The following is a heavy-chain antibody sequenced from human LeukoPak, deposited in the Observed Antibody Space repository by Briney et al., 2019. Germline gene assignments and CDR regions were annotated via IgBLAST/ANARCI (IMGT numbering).Heavy chain of an antibody. Sequence: ETLSLTCTVSGGSISSYYWSWIRQPAGKGLEWVSAISGSGGSTYYADSVKGRFTISRDNSKNTLYLQMNSLRAEDTAVYYCAKERGAFDIWGQGTMVTVSS. CDR2: ISGSGGST. D-gene: IGHD3-10*01. CDR1: GGSISSYY. CDR3: AKERGAFDI. V-gene: IGHV3-23*01. J-gene: IGHJ3*02.